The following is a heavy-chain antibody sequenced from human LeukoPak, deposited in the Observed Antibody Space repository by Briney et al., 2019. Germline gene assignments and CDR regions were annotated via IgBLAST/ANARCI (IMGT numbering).Heavy chain of an antibody. CDR1: GFTFSSYA. D-gene: IGHD5-12*01. CDR2: ISSNGGST. Sequence: PGGSLRLSCSAPGFTFSSYAMHWVRQAPGKGLEYVSAISSNGGSTYYADSVKGRFTISRDNSKNTLYLQMSSLRAEDTAVYYCVKGNSGYVRRYFDYWGQGTLVTVSP. V-gene: IGHV3-64D*06. CDR3: VKGNSGYVRRYFDY. J-gene: IGHJ4*02.